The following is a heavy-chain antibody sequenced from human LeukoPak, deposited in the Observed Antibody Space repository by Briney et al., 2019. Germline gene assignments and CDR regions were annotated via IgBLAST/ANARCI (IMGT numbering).Heavy chain of an antibody. D-gene: IGHD5-24*01. V-gene: IGHV4-34*01. CDR1: GGSFSGYY. CDR3: ARLRGREATWYFDL. Sequence: PSETLSLTCAVYGGSFSGYYWSWIRQPPGKGLEWIGEINHSGSTNYNPSLKSRVTISVDTSKNQFSLKLSSVTAADTAVYYCARLRGREATWYFDLWGRGTLVTVSS. J-gene: IGHJ2*01. CDR2: INHSGST.